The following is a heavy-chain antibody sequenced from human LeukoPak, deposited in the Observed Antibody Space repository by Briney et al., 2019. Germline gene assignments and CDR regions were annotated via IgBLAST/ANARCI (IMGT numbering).Heavy chain of an antibody. CDR1: GGSISSSSYF. D-gene: IGHD3-22*01. CDR2: IYYSGST. V-gene: IGHV4-39*07. Sequence: SETLSLTCTVSGGSISSSSYFWGWIRQPPGKGLEWIGSIYYSGSTYYNPSLKSRVTISVDKSKNQFSLNLVSVTAADTAVYYCARDLTDYYELDYWGQGTLVTVSS. J-gene: IGHJ4*02. CDR3: ARDLTDYYELDY.